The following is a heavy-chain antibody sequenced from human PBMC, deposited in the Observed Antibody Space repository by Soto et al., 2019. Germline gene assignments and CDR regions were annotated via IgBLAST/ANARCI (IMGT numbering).Heavy chain of an antibody. CDR1: GFTFSSFG. CDR3: AKVRVRGFGAFSDMDV. J-gene: IGHJ6*02. D-gene: IGHD3-10*01. Sequence: QVQLLESGGGVVQPGRSPRLSCSPSGFTFSSFGMHWVRQAPGKGLEWVALISYDGGHQYYADSVKGRFTIARDSSKNMLYLQMNSLRADDTAVYYCAKVRVRGFGAFSDMDVWGQGTTVTVSS. V-gene: IGHV3-30*18. CDR2: ISYDGGHQ.